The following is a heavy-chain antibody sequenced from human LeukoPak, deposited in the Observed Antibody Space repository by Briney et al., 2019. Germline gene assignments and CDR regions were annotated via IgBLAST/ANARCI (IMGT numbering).Heavy chain of an antibody. CDR1: GFTFSSYS. CDR2: ISSSSRYI. J-gene: IGHJ3*02. D-gene: IGHD3-22*01. CDR3: ARDQSDYYDSSGHDAFDI. Sequence: GGSLRLSCAASGFTFSSYSMNWVRQAPGKGLEWGSSISSSSRYIYYADSVKGRLTISRDNAKNSLYLQMNSLRAEDTAVYYCARDQSDYYDSSGHDAFDIWGQGTMVTVSS. V-gene: IGHV3-21*01.